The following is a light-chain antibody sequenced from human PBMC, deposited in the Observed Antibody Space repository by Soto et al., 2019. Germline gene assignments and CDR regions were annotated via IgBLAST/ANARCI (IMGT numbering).Light chain of an antibody. J-gene: IGLJ1*01. CDR2: ANN. Sequence: QSVLTQPPSVSGAPGQTVTISCTGTSSNIGSRVDVHWYQHLPGTAPKLLIYANNIRPSGVPDRFSGSKSGSSASLAISGLQAEDEGDYYCQSYDSSLTGSYAFGTGTQLTVL. CDR1: SSNIGSRVD. CDR3: QSYDSSLTGSYA. V-gene: IGLV1-40*01.